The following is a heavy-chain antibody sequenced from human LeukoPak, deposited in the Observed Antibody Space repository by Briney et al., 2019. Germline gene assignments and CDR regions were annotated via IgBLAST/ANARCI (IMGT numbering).Heavy chain of an antibody. CDR3: ARQTNTAMVEP. CDR2: VYPGDSDT. Sequence: GESLKISCKGSGYSFTSYWIGWVRQMPGKGLEWMGIVYPGDSDTRYSPSFQGQVTISADKSISTAYLQWSSPKASDTAMYYCARQTNTAMVEPWGQGTLVTVSS. V-gene: IGHV5-51*01. D-gene: IGHD5-18*01. CDR1: GYSFTSYW. J-gene: IGHJ5*02.